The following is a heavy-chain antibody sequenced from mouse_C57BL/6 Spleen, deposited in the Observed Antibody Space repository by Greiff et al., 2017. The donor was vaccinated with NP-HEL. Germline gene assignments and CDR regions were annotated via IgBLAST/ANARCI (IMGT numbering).Heavy chain of an antibody. CDR1: GYSFTGYY. V-gene: IGHV1-43*01. CDR3: ARGYSSGLFAY. CDR2: INPSTGGT. D-gene: IGHD3-2*02. Sequence: EVKLQESGPELVKPGASVKISCKASGYSFTGYYMHWVKQSSEKSLEWIGEINPSTGGTSYNQKFKGKATLTVDKSSSTAYMQLKSLTSEDSAVYYCARGYSSGLFAYWGQGTLVTVSA. J-gene: IGHJ3*01.